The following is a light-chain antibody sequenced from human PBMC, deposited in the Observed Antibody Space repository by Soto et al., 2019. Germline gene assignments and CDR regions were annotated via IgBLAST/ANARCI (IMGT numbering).Light chain of an antibody. Sequence: QSALTQPDSVSGSPGQSIAISCTGASSDVGNYNYVSWYQQHPDKAPKLMIFDVSNRPSGVSDRFSGSKSGNTASLTISGLQADDGADYSCTSYTSSSTYVFGTGTKVTVL. CDR2: DVS. V-gene: IGLV2-14*01. CDR1: SSDVGNYNY. CDR3: TSYTSSSTYV. J-gene: IGLJ1*01.